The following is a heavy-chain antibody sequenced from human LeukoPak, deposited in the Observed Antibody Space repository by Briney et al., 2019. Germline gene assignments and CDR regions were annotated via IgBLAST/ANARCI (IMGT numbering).Heavy chain of an antibody. CDR2: ITGSGGST. CDR1: GFTFSTYP. J-gene: IGHJ4*02. CDR3: AKDDGYNFFVY. Sequence: GGSLRLSCAASGFTFSTYPMSWVRQAPGKGLEWFSSITGSGGSTYHADSVKGRFTISRDNSKNTLYLQMNSLRAEDTAVYYCAKDDGYNFFVYWGQGTLVTVSS. D-gene: IGHD5-24*01. V-gene: IGHV3-23*01.